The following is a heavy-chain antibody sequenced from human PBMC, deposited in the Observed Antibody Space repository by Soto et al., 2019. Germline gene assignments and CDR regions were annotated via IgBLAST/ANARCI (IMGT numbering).Heavy chain of an antibody. CDR1: GGTFSTYA. Sequence: GASVKVSCKASGGTFSTYAISWVRQAPGQGLEWMGGIIPIFGKAHYAQKFQGRVTVTADKSMSTAYMELSSLKSEDTAVYYCARGWETVGSTTPFAYWGQGTLVTVSS. J-gene: IGHJ4*02. D-gene: IGHD1-1*01. CDR2: IIPIFGKA. CDR3: ARGWETVGSTTPFAY. V-gene: IGHV1-69*06.